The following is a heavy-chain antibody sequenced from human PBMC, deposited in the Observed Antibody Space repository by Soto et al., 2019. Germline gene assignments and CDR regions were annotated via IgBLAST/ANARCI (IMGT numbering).Heavy chain of an antibody. V-gene: IGHV3-64*02. CDR1: GFTFSSYN. CDR2: ISRSGDRT. Sequence: EVQLVESWEGLVQPGGSLRLSCAASGFTFSSYNIHWIRHAPGKGLEFVSAISRSGDRTYYADSVKGRFTITRDNSKNTVWLQMGSLRAEDMAVYYCARARCSSGQCYYFDYWGRGALVSVSS. J-gene: IGHJ4*02. D-gene: IGHD2-15*01. CDR3: ARARCSSGQCYYFDY.